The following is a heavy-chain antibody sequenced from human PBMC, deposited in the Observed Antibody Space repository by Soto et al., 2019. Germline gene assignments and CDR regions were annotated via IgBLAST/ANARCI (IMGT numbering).Heavy chain of an antibody. CDR2: IIPVFRTP. V-gene: IGHV1-69*15. Sequence: QVQLVQSGAEVKKPGSSVKVSCKASGGTFNTFAISWVRQAPGQGFEWLGRIIPVFRTPDYAQKFQGRVTIIADESASTAYMELNSLRSEDTAVYYGARDKERQRLGGNYYYAMDIWGQGTTVTVSS. J-gene: IGHJ6*02. CDR1: GGTFNTFA. D-gene: IGHD5-12*01. CDR3: ARDKERQRLGGNYYYAMDI.